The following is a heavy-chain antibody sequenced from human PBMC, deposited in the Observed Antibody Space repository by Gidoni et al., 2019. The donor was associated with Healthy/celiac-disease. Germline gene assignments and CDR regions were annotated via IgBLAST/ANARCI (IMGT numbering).Heavy chain of an antibody. V-gene: IGHV4-30-4*01. D-gene: IGHD3-3*01. J-gene: IGHJ3*02. CDR2: SYYSGST. Sequence: QVQLQESGPGLVKPSQTLSLTCTVSGGSISSGDYYWSLIRQPPGKGLEWIGYSYYSGSTYYNPSLKSRVTISVDTSKNQFSLKLSSVTAADTAVYYCARDFCNTIFGVVCGAFDIWGQGTMVTVSS. CDR3: ARDFCNTIFGVVCGAFDI. CDR1: GGSISSGDYY.